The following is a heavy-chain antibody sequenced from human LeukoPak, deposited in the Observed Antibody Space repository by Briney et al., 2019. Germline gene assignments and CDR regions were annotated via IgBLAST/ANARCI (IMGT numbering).Heavy chain of an antibody. CDR1: GFSVSTKY. Sequence: GGSLRLSCAASGFSVSTKYMNWVRQAPGRGLEWVSIIYSGATTYYADSVKGRFTISRDTSKNTVSLQMNSLRAEDTAVYFCARVGDHFHWNLDLWGRGTLVSVSS. CDR2: IYSGATT. CDR3: ARVGDHFHWNLDL. D-gene: IGHD3-3*02. V-gene: IGHV3-53*01. J-gene: IGHJ2*01.